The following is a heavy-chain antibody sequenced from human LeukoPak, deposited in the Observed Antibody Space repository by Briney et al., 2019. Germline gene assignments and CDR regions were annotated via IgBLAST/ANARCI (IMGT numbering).Heavy chain of an antibody. CDR3: ARHGPLSRYSSSSGWFDP. D-gene: IGHD6-6*01. CDR1: GGSVSSSSYY. CDR2: IDYSGST. V-gene: IGHV4-39*01. Sequence: SETLSLTCTVSGGSVSSSSYYWGWIRQPPGKGLEWIGFIDYSGSTYYNPSLKSRVSISVDTSKNQFSLKLTSVTAADTALYYCARHGPLSRYSSSSGWFDPWGQGTLVPVSS. J-gene: IGHJ5*02.